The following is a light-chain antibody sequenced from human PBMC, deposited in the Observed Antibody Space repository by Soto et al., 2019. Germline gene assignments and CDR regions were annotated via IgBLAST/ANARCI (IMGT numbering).Light chain of an antibody. V-gene: IGLV2-14*01. Sequence: QSALTQPASVSGSPGQSITISCTGTSGDIGSYNRVSWYQQHPGKAPKLIIYEVTDRPSGVSNRFSGFKSGNTASLTISGLQAEDEAEYYCSSYTNINTRACVFGTETKLTVL. CDR3: SSYTNINTRACV. CDR1: SGDIGSYNR. J-gene: IGLJ1*01. CDR2: EVT.